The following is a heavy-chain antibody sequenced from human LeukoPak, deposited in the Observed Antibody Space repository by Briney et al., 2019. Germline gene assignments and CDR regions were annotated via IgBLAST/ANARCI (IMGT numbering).Heavy chain of an antibody. D-gene: IGHD6-13*01. J-gene: IGHJ4*02. CDR3: AHGIGSSWLGDPDSPRYYFDY. Sequence: SGPTLVNPTQTLTLTCTFSGFSLSTTGVGVGWIRQPPGKALEWLAVIYWDEDKRYSPSLKNRLTITKDTSKNQVVLTMTNMDPADTATYYCAHGIGSSWLGDPDSPRYYFDYWGQGTLVTVSS. CDR1: GFSLSTTGVG. V-gene: IGHV2-5*02. CDR2: IYWDEDK.